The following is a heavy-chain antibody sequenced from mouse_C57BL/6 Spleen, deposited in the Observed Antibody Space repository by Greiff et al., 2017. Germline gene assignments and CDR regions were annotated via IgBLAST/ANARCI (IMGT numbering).Heavy chain of an antibody. Sequence: QVQLKESGAELARPGASVKMSCKASGYTFTSYTMHWVKQRPGQGLEWIGYINPSSGYTKYNQKFKDKATLTADKSSSTAYMQLSSLTSADSAVYYCARCYYYGSSPYWYFDVWGTGTTVTVSS. V-gene: IGHV1-4*01. CDR1: GYTFTSYT. CDR3: ARCYYYGSSPYWYFDV. D-gene: IGHD1-1*01. CDR2: INPSSGYT. J-gene: IGHJ1*03.